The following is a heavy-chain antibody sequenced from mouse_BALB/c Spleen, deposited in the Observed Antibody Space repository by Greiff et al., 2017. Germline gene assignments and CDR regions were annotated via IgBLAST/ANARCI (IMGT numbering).Heavy chain of an antibody. V-gene: IGHV1-5*01. Sequence: VQLQQSGTVLARPGASVKMSCKASGYSFTSYWMHWVKQRPGQGLEWIGAIYPGNSDTSYNQKFKGKAKLTAVTSASTAYMELSSLTNEDSAVYYCSQGVTGKFAYWGQGTLVTVSA. CDR1: GYSFTSYW. CDR3: SQGVTGKFAY. D-gene: IGHD4-1*01. CDR2: IYPGNSDT. J-gene: IGHJ3*01.